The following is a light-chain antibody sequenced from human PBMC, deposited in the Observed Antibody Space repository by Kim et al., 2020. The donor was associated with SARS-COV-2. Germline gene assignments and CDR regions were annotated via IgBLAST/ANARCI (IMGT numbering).Light chain of an antibody. CDR2: GAS. V-gene: IGKV1-39*01. Sequence: DIQMTQSPSSLSASVGDRVTITCRASQSIGSHLNWYQQRPGKAPKLLIYGASSLQSGVPSRFSGSGSGTDFTLTISSLQPGDSATYYCQQSHTTPYTFGQGTKLEI. J-gene: IGKJ2*01. CDR3: QQSHTTPYT. CDR1: QSIGSH.